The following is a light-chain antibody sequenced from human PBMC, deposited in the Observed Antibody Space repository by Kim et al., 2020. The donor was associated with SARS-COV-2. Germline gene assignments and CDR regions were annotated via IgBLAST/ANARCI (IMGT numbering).Light chain of an antibody. V-gene: IGKV3-20*01. J-gene: IGKJ4*01. CDR2: GGS. CDR1: ERVSSSN. Sequence: SPGERAPLSSRASERVSSSNLAWYQQRPGQAPRLLIYGGSNRATGSPDRLSGSGSGADVTLAINRVEYEDFAVYYCQQYGRSALTFGGGTKVDIK. CDR3: QQYGRSALT.